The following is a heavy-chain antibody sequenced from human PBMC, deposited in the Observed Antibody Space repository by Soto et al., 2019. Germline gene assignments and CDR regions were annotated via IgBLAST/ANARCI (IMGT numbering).Heavy chain of an antibody. D-gene: IGHD7-27*01. CDR2: IYHSGST. V-gene: IGHV4-30-2*05. CDR1: GGSISSGDYS. Sequence: TLSLTCAVSGGSISSGDYSWSWIRQPPGKGLEWIGYIYHSGSTYYNPSLRSQVAISLDTSKNHFSLTLSSVTAADTAVYYCARGPSGDKVHYWGQGALVTVSS. J-gene: IGHJ4*02. CDR3: ARGPSGDKVHY.